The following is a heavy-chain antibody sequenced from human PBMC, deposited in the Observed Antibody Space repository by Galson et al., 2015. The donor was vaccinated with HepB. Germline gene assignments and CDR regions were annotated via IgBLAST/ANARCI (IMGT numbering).Heavy chain of an antibody. Sequence: SLRLSCAASGFNFSWYWMHWVRQVPGKGLVWVARIKSDGSRTTYVDSVRGRFTISRDNAKNTLYLQMNSLSADDTAVYYCAREEAIYYHESTGSLVDYWGQGTLVTVSS. J-gene: IGHJ4*02. D-gene: IGHD3-22*01. V-gene: IGHV3-74*01. CDR3: AREEAIYYHESTGSLVDY. CDR2: IKSDGSRT. CDR1: GFNFSWYW.